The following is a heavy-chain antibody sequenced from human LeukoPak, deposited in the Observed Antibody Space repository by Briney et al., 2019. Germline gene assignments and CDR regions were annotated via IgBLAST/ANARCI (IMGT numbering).Heavy chain of an antibody. J-gene: IGHJ4*02. V-gene: IGHV4-59*08. CDR2: IYYSGST. Sequence: SETLSLTCTVSGGSISSYYWSWIRQPPGKGLEWIGYIYYSGSTNYNPSLKSRVTISVDTSKNQFSLKLSSVTAADTVVYYCARHGFTMVRGASYFDYWGQGTLVTVSS. CDR1: GGSISSYY. D-gene: IGHD3-10*01. CDR3: ARHGFTMVRGASYFDY.